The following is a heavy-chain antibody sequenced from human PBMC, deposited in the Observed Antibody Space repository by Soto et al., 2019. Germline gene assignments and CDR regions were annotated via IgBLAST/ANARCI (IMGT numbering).Heavy chain of an antibody. V-gene: IGHV3-23*01. Sequence: PGGSLRLSCAASGFTFSNYAMNWVRQAPGKGLEWVSIISGNGGRKDYADSVKGRFTISRDNSKNTLYLQMNSLRAEDTAVYYCARGTYSNYVKDWLGYWGQGTLVTVSS. D-gene: IGHD4-4*01. J-gene: IGHJ4*02. CDR3: ARGTYSNYVKDWLGY. CDR2: ISGNGGRK. CDR1: GFTFSNYA.